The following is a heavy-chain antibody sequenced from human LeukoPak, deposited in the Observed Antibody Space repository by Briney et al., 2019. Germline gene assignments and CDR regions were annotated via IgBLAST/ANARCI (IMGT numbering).Heavy chain of an antibody. V-gene: IGHV4-31*03. J-gene: IGHJ4*02. CDR1: GGSISSGGYY. Sequence: SETLSLTCTVSGGSISSGGYYWSWIRQHPGKGLEWIGYIYYSGSTYYNPSLKSRVTISVDTSKNQFSLKLSSVTAADTAVYYCARDLGDGYNYGYWGQGTLVTVSS. CDR3: ARDLGDGYNYGY. D-gene: IGHD5-24*01. CDR2: IYYSGST.